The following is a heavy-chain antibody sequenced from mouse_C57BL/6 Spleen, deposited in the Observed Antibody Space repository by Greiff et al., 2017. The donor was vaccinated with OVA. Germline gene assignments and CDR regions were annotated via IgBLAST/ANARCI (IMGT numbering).Heavy chain of an antibody. V-gene: IGHV1-50*01. D-gene: IGHD2-4*01. Sequence: VQLQQPGAELVKPGASVKLSCKASGYTFTSYWMQWVKQRPGQGLEWIGEIDPSDSYTTYNQKFKGKATLTVDTASSTAYMQLSSLTSEDSAVYYCARYDYGFAYWGQGTLVTVSA. CDR2: IDPSDSYT. J-gene: IGHJ3*01. CDR3: ARYDYGFAY. CDR1: GYTFTSYW.